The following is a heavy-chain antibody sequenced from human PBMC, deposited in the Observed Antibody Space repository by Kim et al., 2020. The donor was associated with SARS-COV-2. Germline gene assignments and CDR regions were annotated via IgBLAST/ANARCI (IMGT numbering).Heavy chain of an antibody. Sequence: GGSLRLSCAASGFTFSSYGMHWVRQAPGKGLEWVAVIWYDGSNKYYADSVKGRFTISRDNSKNTLYLQMNSLRAEDTAVYYCAKDPIAVAGTGSLWGQGTLVTVSS. V-gene: IGHV3-33*06. J-gene: IGHJ4*02. CDR1: GFTFSSYG. CDR2: IWYDGSNK. CDR3: AKDPIAVAGTGSL. D-gene: IGHD6-19*01.